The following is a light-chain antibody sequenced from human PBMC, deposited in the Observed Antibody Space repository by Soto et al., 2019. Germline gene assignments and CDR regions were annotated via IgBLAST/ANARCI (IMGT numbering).Light chain of an antibody. V-gene: IGKV3-11*01. Sequence: EIVMTQSPATLSLSPGERAILSCRASQSVSTYLAWYQQKPGQAPRLLISDASNRATGIPARFSGSGSGTDFTLTISSLEPEDFAVYYCQQRSSWPLTFGGGTKVEIK. CDR3: QQRSSWPLT. J-gene: IGKJ4*01. CDR2: DAS. CDR1: QSVSTY.